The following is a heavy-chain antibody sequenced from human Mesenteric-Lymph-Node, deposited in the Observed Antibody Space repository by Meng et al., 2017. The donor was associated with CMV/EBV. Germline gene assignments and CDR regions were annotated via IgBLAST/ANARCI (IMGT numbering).Heavy chain of an antibody. CDR3: ARGLDRIDY. Sequence: GGSLRLSCAASGFTLRNYCMHWVRQAPGKGLEWVAVISFDGNNIYEADSVKGRFTISRDNFKNTLYLQMNSLRAEDTAVYYCARGLDRIDYWGQGTLVTSPQ. V-gene: IGHV3-30*03. CDR2: ISFDGNNI. J-gene: IGHJ4*02. D-gene: IGHD1-1*01. CDR1: GFTLRNYC.